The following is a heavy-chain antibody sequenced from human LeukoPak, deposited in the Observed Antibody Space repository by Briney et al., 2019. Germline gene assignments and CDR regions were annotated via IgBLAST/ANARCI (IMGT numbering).Heavy chain of an antibody. CDR1: AGSITSLY. CDR3: ARHRTAYYFDY. CDR2: TYYSGST. Sequence: SETLSLTCAVSAGSITSLYWSWIRQSPGKGLEWIGNTYYSGSTNYNPSLKSRVTISVDTSKNQFSLKLSSVTAADTAMYYCARHRTAYYFDYWGQGTLVTVSS. J-gene: IGHJ4*02. V-gene: IGHV4-59*08.